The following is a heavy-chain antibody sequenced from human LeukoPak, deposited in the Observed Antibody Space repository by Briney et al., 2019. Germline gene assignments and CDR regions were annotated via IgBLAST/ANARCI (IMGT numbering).Heavy chain of an antibody. J-gene: IGHJ4*02. CDR3: ARDLLRRGYDFWSGYYDY. D-gene: IGHD3-3*01. CDR2: ISYDGSNK. CDR1: GFTFSSYG. Sequence: SGGSLRLSCAASGFTFSSYGMHWVRQAPGKGLEWVAVISYDGSNKYYADSVKGRFTISRDNSKNTLYLQMNSLRAEDTAAYYCARDLLRRGYDFWSGYYDYWGQGTLVTVSS. V-gene: IGHV3-30*03.